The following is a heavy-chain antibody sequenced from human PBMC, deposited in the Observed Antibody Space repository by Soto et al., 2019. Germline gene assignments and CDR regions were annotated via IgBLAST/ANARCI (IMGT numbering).Heavy chain of an antibody. Sequence: QVQLVQSGAEVKKPGASVKVSCKASGYTFTSYGISWVRQAPGQGLEWMGWINAYNGNTKYAHKLQGRVTMTTDTSTSTAYMELRSLGSDDTAVDYCARDQAMAQFDYWGQGTLVPVSS. V-gene: IGHV1-18*01. CDR2: INAYNGNT. CDR3: ARDQAMAQFDY. D-gene: IGHD5-18*01. CDR1: GYTFTSYG. J-gene: IGHJ4*02.